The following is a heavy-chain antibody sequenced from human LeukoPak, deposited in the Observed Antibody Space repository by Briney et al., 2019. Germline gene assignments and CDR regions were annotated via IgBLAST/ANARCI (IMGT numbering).Heavy chain of an antibody. J-gene: IGHJ4*02. CDR1: GFSVSSDY. V-gene: IGHV3-66*01. CDR3: AKDYSGAYFRGADY. Sequence: PGGSLRLSCAASGFSVSSDYMSWVRQAPGKGLEWVSSIYSGGKTLYADSVKDRFTIPRDNSKNTLYLQMNSLRAEDTAVYYCAKDYSGAYFRGADYWGQGTLVTVSS. D-gene: IGHD1-26*01. CDR2: IYSGGKT.